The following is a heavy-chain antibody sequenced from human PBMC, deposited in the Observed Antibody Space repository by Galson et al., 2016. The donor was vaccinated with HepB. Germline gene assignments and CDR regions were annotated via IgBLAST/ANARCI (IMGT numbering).Heavy chain of an antibody. CDR1: GDSVSTNSAA. V-gene: IGHV6-1*01. D-gene: IGHD1/OR15-1a*01. CDR2: TYYRSTWNN. Sequence: CAISGDSVSTNSAAWNWIRQSPSRGLEWLGRTYYRSTWNNHYAESVRGRIAINPDTSKNQFSLQLESVTPEDTGIYFCARDSPGNSFFDFWGQGTLVTVSS. J-gene: IGHJ4*02. CDR3: ARDSPGNSFFDF.